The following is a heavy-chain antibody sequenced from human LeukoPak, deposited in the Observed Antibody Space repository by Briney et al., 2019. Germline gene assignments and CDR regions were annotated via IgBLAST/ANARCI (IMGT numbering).Heavy chain of an antibody. CDR3: ATETNGRHYDY. D-gene: IGHD1-14*01. CDR1: RLTFSTSG. Sequence: PGGSLRLSCIASRLTFSTSGFNWVRQAPGKGLEWVASIGPTGSDRYHADSIKGRFTISRDNANNFLYLQMNSLRAEDTAVYYCATETNGRHYDYWGQGTLLTVS. V-gene: IGHV3-21*06. CDR2: IGPTGSDR. J-gene: IGHJ4*02.